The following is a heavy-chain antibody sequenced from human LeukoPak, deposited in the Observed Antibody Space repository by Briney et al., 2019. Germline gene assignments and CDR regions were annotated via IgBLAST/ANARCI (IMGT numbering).Heavy chain of an antibody. CDR2: ISGDGGST. CDR3: AKDMTTGIAAADFDY. V-gene: IGHV3-43*02. CDR1: GFTFDDYA. D-gene: IGHD6-13*01. J-gene: IGHJ4*02. Sequence: GGSLRLSCAAPGFTFDDYAMHWVRQAPGKGLEWVSLISGDGGSTYYADSVKGRFTISRDNSKNSLYLRMNSLRTEDTALYYCAKDMTTGIAAADFDYWGQGTLVTVSS.